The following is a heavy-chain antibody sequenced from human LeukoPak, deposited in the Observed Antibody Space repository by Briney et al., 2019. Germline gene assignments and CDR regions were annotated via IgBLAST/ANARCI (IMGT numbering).Heavy chain of an antibody. CDR3: ARGTMTDAFDI. J-gene: IGHJ3*02. Sequence: SQTLSLTCTVSGGSISSGSYYWSWIRQPAWKGLEWIGRIYTSGSTNYNPSLKSRVTISVDTSKNQFSLKLSSVTAADTAVYYCARGTMTDAFDIWGQGTMVTVSS. CDR2: IYTSGST. D-gene: IGHD3-22*01. CDR1: GGSISSGSYY. V-gene: IGHV4-61*02.